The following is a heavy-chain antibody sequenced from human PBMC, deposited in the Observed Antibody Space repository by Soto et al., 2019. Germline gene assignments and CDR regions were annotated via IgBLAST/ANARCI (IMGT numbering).Heavy chain of an antibody. J-gene: IGHJ6*02. CDR2: IKQDGSEK. CDR1: GFTFSSYW. CDR3: AREMITFGGVIVEDV. V-gene: IGHV3-7*03. Sequence: GGSLRLSCAASGFTFSSYWMSWVRQAPGKGLEWVANIKQDGSEKYYVDSVKGRFTISRDNAKNSLYLQMNSLRAEDTAVYYCAREMITFGGVIVEDVWGQGTTVTVSS. D-gene: IGHD3-16*02.